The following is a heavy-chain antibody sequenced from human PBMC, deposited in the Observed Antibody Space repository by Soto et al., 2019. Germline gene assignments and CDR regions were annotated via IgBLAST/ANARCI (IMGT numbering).Heavy chain of an antibody. D-gene: IGHD6-19*01. CDR2: INHSGST. V-gene: IGHV4-34*01. CDR1: GGSFSGYY. J-gene: IGHJ5*02. Sequence: SETLSLTCAVYGGSFSGYYWSWIRQPPGKGLEWIGEINHSGSTNYNPSLKSRVTISVDTSKNQFSLKLSSVTAADTAVYYCGRGNGVEQWLVPRWFDPWGQGTLVTVS. CDR3: GRGNGVEQWLVPRWFDP.